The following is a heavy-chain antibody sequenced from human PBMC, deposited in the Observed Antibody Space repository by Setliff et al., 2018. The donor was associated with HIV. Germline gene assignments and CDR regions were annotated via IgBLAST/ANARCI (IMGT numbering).Heavy chain of an antibody. CDR1: GGSISSYY. J-gene: IGHJ4*02. CDR2: IYTSGST. Sequence: PSETLSLTCTVSGGSISSYYWSWIRQPPGKGLEWIGYIYTSGSTNYNPSLKSRVTISLDTSKNQFFLKLTSVTAADTAVYYCARLSGDYYYFDYWGQGTLVTVSS. CDR3: ARLSGDYYYFDY. V-gene: IGHV4-4*09. D-gene: IGHD2-21*02.